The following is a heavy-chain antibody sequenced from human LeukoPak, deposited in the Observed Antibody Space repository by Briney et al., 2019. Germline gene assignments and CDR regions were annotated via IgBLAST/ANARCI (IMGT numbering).Heavy chain of an antibody. CDR3: AKGLFPMAYCGGDCYPDY. CDR2: ISGSGGST. Sequence: GGSLRLSCAASGFTFSSYAMSWVRQAPGKGLEWVSAISGSGGSTYYADSVKGRFTISRDNSKNTLYLQMNSLRAEDTAVYYCAKGLFPMAYCGGDCYPDYWGQGTLVTVSS. J-gene: IGHJ4*02. V-gene: IGHV3-23*01. D-gene: IGHD2-21*02. CDR1: GFTFSSYA.